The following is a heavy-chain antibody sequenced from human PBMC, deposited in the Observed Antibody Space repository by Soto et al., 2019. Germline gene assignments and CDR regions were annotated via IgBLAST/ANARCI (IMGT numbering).Heavy chain of an antibody. CDR1: VESISSSSYY. D-gene: IGHD2-21*02. J-gene: IGHJ4*02. CDR3: ARQRTTVVTQAYFDH. V-gene: IGHV4-39*01. Sequence: SLTCIVSVESISSSSYYWGWIRQPPGKGLEWIGSIYYSGRTYYNPSFKSRVTISIDTSKNQFSLKLSSVTATDTAVYYCARQRTTVVTQAYFDHWGQGALVTVSS. CDR2: IYYSGRT.